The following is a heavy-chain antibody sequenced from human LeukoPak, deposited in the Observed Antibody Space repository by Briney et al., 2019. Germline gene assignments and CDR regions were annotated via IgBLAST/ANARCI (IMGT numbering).Heavy chain of an antibody. V-gene: IGHV4-59*01. J-gene: IGHJ4*02. Sequence: SETLSLTCTVSGGSISSYYWSWIRQPPGKGLEWIGYIYYSGSTNYNPSLKSRVTISVDTSKNQFSLKLSSVTAADTAVYYRARTSEWFRFDYWGQGTLVTVSS. D-gene: IGHD3-3*01. CDR2: IYYSGST. CDR3: ARTSEWFRFDY. CDR1: GGSISSYY.